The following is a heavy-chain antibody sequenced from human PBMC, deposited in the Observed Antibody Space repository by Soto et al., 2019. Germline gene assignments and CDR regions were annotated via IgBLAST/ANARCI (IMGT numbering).Heavy chain of an antibody. CDR2: TIPIFGTP. Sequence: QVQLVQSGAEVKKPGSSVKVSCKASGGTLSIYGSSWVRQAPGQGLEWMGGTIPIFGTPNYAQKFQGRVTITADKSTSTAYMELSILRSEDTAVYYCASPYTSSFAFDIWGQGTVVTVSS. V-gene: IGHV1-69*06. D-gene: IGHD6-6*01. CDR3: ASPYTSSFAFDI. J-gene: IGHJ3*02. CDR1: GGTLSIYG.